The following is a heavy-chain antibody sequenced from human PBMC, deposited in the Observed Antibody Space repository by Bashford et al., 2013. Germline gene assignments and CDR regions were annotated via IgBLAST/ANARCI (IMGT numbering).Heavy chain of an antibody. D-gene: IGHD1-1*01. V-gene: IGHV1-18*01. J-gene: IGHJ4*02. CDR2: INAYNGIT. Sequence: WVRQAPGQGLEWVGWINAYNGITKYSQDFQGRLTVTRDTSAGIVYMELSRLTSDDTAVYFCAREWPSTTYFDYWGRGTLVTVSS. CDR3: AREWPSTTYFDY.